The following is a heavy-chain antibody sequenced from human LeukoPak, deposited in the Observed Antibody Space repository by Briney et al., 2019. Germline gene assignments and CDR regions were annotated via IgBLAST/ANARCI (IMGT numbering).Heavy chain of an antibody. CDR1: GGSFSGAY. D-gene: IGHD3-10*01. Sequence: PSETLSLTCAVYGGSFSGAYWSWIRQAPGKGLEWIGEINHSGSTNYNPSLKSRDTMSLDTSKKQVSLKLNSVTAADTAVYYCARGPTAVRGVIRFYYYMDVWGKGTAVTVSS. V-gene: IGHV4-34*01. J-gene: IGHJ6*03. CDR3: ARGPTAVRGVIRFYYYMDV. CDR2: INHSGST.